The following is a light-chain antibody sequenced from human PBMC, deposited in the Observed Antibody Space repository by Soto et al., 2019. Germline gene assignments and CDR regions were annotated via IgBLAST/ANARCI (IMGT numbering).Light chain of an antibody. Sequence: EVVMTQSPATLSVSPGDTVTLSCRASQSVNLNLAWYQRKPGQAPRLLIYGGASRATGIPVRFIGSGSGTEFTLSISGLQSEDFSVYYCQQYNDWPRTFGQGTKVEIK. CDR2: GGA. CDR1: QSVNLN. J-gene: IGKJ1*01. V-gene: IGKV3-15*01. CDR3: QQYNDWPRT.